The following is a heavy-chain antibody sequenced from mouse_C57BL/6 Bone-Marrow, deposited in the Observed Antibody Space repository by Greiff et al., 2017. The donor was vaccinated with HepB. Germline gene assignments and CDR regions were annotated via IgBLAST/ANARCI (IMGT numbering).Heavy chain of an antibody. CDR3: ERRGIYYGTKRWYYFDY. CDR2: FHPYNDDT. D-gene: IGHD1-1*01. Sequence: QVQLQQSGAELVKPGASVKMSCKASGYTFTTYPIEWMKQNHGKSLEWIGNFHPYNDDTKYNEKFKGKATLTVEKSSSTVYLELSRLTSDDSAVYYCERRGIYYGTKRWYYFDYWGQGTTLTVSS. J-gene: IGHJ2*01. CDR1: GYTFTTYP. V-gene: IGHV1-47*01.